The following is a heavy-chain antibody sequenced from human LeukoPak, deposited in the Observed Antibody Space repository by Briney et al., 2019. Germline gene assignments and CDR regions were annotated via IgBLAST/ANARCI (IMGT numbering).Heavy chain of an antibody. V-gene: IGHV4-30-4*08. Sequence: PSQTLSLTCTVSGGSISSGDYYWSWTRQPPGKGLEWIGYIYYSGSTYYNPSLKSRVTISVDTSKNQFSLKLSSVTAADTAVYYCARVRYYDSSGYYGVFDYWGQGTLVTVSS. J-gene: IGHJ4*02. CDR2: IYYSGST. CDR3: ARVRYYDSSGYYGVFDY. CDR1: GGSISSGDYY. D-gene: IGHD3-22*01.